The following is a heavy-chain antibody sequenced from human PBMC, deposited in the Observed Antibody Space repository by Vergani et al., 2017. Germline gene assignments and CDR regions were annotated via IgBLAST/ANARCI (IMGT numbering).Heavy chain of an antibody. CDR2: SNPSGGST. V-gene: IGHV1-46*03. J-gene: IGHJ4*02. CDR3: ARVPDYYDSSGYYWFDY. Sequence: QVQLVQSGAEVKKPGASVKVSCKASGYTFTSYYMHWVRQAPGQGLEWMGISNPSGGSTSYAQKFQGRVTMTRDTSTSTVYMELSSLRSEDTAVYYCARVPDYYDSSGYYWFDYWGQGTLVTVSS. D-gene: IGHD3-22*01. CDR1: GYTFTSYY.